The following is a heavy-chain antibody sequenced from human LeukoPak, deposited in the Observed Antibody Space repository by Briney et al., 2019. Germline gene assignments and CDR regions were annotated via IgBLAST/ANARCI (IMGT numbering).Heavy chain of an antibody. J-gene: IGHJ6*02. V-gene: IGHV3-21*01. D-gene: IGHD3-22*01. CDR1: GFTFSSYS. CDR2: ISSSSSYI. CDR3: ARVYDSSGLMSYYYYYGMDV. Sequence: GGSLRLSCAASGFTFSSYSMNWVRQAPGKGLEWVSSISSSSSYIYYADSVKGRFTISIDNAKNSLYLQMNSLRAEDTAVYYCARVYDSSGLMSYYYYYGMDVWGQGTTVTVSS.